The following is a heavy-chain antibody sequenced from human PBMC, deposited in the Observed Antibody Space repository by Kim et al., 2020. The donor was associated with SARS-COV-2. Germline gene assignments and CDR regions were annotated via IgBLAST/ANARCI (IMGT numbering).Heavy chain of an antibody. V-gene: IGHV3-23*01. D-gene: IGHD6-13*01. J-gene: IGHJ6*02. Sequence: KGRFTISRDNSKNTLYLQMNSLRAEDTAVYYCAKASLAAAGRGYYYGMDVWGQGTTVTVSS. CDR3: AKASLAAAGRGYYYGMDV.